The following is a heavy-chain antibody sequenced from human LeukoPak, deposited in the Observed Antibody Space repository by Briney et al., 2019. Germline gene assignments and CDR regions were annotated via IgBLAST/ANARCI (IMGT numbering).Heavy chain of an antibody. CDR2: ISSSSSYI. CDR3: ARDPSCSRTSCSDY. J-gene: IGHJ4*02. CDR1: GFTFSSYS. Sequence: GGSLRLSCAASGFTFSSYSMNWVRQAPGKGLEWVSSISSSSSYIYYADSVKGRFTISRDNAKNSLFLQMNSLRAEDTAVYYCARDPSCSRTSCSDYWGQGTLVTVSS. V-gene: IGHV3-21*01. D-gene: IGHD2-2*01.